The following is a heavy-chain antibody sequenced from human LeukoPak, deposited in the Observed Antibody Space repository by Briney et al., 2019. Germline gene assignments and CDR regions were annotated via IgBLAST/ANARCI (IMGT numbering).Heavy chain of an antibody. CDR3: AKYPRICSSTSCYPTTQNPLDY. CDR2: ISGSGGST. CDR1: GFTFSSYA. J-gene: IGHJ4*02. Sequence: GGSLRLSCAASGFTFSSYAMSWVRQAPGKGLEWVSAISGSGGSTYYADSVKDRFTISRDNSKNTLYLQMNSLRAEDTAVYYCAKYPRICSSTSCYPTTQNPLDYWGQGTLVTVSS. V-gene: IGHV3-23*01. D-gene: IGHD2-2*01.